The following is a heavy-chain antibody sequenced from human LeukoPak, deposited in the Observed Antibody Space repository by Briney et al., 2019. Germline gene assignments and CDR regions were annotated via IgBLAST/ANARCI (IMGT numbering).Heavy chain of an antibody. V-gene: IGHV4-39*07. CDR3: ASMTTVTTLSPRSAFDI. CDR1: GGSISSSSYY. J-gene: IGHJ3*02. D-gene: IGHD4-17*01. Sequence: SETLSLTCTVSGGSISSSSYYWGWIRQPPGKGLEWIGSIYYSGSTHYNPSLKSRVTISVDTSKNQFSLKLSSVTAADTAVYYCASMTTVTTLSPRSAFDIWGQGTMVTVSS. CDR2: IYYSGST.